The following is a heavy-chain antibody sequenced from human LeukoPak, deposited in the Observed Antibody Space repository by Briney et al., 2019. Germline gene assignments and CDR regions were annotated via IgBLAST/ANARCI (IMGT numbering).Heavy chain of an antibody. D-gene: IGHD2-2*01. CDR2: ISSSSSYI. J-gene: IGHJ4*02. CDR3: ARDLGRIVVVPAAIVGYFDY. V-gene: IGHV3-21*01. Sequence: GGSLRLSCAASGFTFSSYSMNWVRQAPGKGLEWVSSISSSSSYIYYADSVKGRFTISRDNAKNSLYLQMNSLRAEDTAVYYCARDLGRIVVVPAAIVGYFDYWGQGTLVPVSS. CDR1: GFTFSSYS.